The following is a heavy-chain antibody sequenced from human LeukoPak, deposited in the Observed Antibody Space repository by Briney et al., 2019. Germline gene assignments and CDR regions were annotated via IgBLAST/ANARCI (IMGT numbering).Heavy chain of an antibody. CDR2: ISGSGGST. V-gene: IGHV3-23*01. J-gene: IGHJ4*02. CDR3: AKDKGSSGYYFDY. D-gene: IGHD3-22*01. Sequence: GGSLRLSCAASGFTFSSYGMSWVRQAPGKGLEWVSAISGSGGSTYYADSVKGRFTISRDNSKNTLYLQMNSLRAEDTAVYYCAKDKGSSGYYFDYWGQGTLVTVSS. CDR1: GFTFSSYG.